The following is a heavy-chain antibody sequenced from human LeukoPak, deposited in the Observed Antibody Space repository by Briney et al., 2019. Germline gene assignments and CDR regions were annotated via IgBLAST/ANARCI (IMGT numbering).Heavy chain of an antibody. J-gene: IGHJ4*02. Sequence: GGSLRLSCAASGFTFSSYEMNWVRQAPGKGLEWVSYISSSGSTIYYADSVKGRFTISRDNAKNSLYLQMNSLRAEDTAVYYCARRYPYGSGSYFLDYWGQGTLVTVPS. CDR1: GFTFSSYE. V-gene: IGHV3-48*03. CDR3: ARRYPYGSGSYFLDY. CDR2: ISSSGSTI. D-gene: IGHD3-10*01.